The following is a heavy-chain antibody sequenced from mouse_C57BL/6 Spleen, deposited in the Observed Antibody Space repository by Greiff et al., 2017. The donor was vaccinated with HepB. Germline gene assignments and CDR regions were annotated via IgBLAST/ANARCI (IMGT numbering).Heavy chain of an antibody. V-gene: IGHV1-20*01. J-gene: IGHJ2*01. D-gene: IGHD1-1*01. CDR2: INPYNGDT. CDR3: ARGITTVVATGYYFDY. CDR1: GYSFTGYF. Sequence: VQLKESGPELVKPGDSVKISCKASGYSFTGYFMNWVMQSHGKSLEWIGRINPYNGDTFYNQKFKGKATLTVDKSSSTAHMELRSLTSEDSAVYYCARGITTVVATGYYFDYWGQGTTLTVSS.